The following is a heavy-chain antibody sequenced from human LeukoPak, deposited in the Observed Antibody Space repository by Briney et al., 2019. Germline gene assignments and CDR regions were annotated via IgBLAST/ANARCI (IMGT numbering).Heavy chain of an antibody. D-gene: IGHD3-16*01. CDR2: VSSSGSTI. J-gene: IGHJ4*02. CDR3: ARVRIEIWGTIDY. CDR1: GFTLSTTYW. V-gene: IGHV3-48*03. Sequence: GGSLRLSCVASGFTLSTTYWMSWVRQAPGKGLEWVSYVSSSGSTIYYADSVKGRFTISRDNAKNSLYLQMNSLRAEDTAVYYCARVRIEIWGTIDYWGQGTLVTVSS.